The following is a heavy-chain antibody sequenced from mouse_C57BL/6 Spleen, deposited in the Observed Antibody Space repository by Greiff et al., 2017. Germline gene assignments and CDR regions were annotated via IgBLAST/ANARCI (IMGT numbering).Heavy chain of an antibody. Sequence: EVKLMESGAGLVKPGGSLKLSCAASGFTFSSYAMSWVRQTPEKRLEWVAYISSGGDYIYYADTVKGRFTISRDNARNTLYLQMSSLKSEDTAMYYCTREGYGSSYWYFDVWGTGTTVTVSS. CDR3: TREGYGSSYWYFDV. D-gene: IGHD1-1*01. CDR2: ISSGGDYI. CDR1: GFTFSSYA. V-gene: IGHV5-9-1*02. J-gene: IGHJ1*03.